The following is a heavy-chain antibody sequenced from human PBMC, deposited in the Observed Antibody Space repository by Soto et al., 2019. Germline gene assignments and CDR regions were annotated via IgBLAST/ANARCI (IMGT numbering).Heavy chain of an antibody. J-gene: IGHJ5*02. CDR1: GFTVSSNY. CDR2: FYSGGII. CDR3: ARRGDSSVYWGWFDP. Sequence: GGSLRLSCAASGFTVSSNYMSWVRQAPGKGLEWVSVFYSGGIIYYADPVKGRFTISRNIPKNPLFFKLNSWRAGDTVLYYCARRGDSSVYWGWFDPGGQGTLVTVS. V-gene: IGHV3-66*01. D-gene: IGHD3-22*01.